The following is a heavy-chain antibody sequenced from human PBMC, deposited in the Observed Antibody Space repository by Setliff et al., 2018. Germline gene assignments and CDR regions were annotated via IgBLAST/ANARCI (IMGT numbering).Heavy chain of an antibody. CDR2: INHSGST. Sequence: ASETLSLTCAVYGGSFSTYYWIWIRQPPGKGLEWIGEINHSGSTNYNPSLKSRVTISVDTSKNQFSLKLSSVTAADTALYYCARAPVGDRNGLFDSWGQGTLVTVSS. V-gene: IGHV4-34*01. CDR3: ARAPVGDRNGLFDS. D-gene: IGHD6-19*01. J-gene: IGHJ4*02. CDR1: GGSFSTYY.